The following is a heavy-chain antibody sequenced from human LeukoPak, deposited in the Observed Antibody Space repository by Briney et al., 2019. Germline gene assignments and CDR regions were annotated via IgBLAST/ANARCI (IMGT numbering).Heavy chain of an antibody. CDR3: ARHRDAVAPTKDSFDI. Sequence: GESLKISCKGSGYSFTTYWIGWVRQMPGKGLEWMGIIYPGGSDTRYSPSFQGQVTISADKSISTAYLQWSSLRASDTAMYYRARHRDAVAPTKDSFDIWGQGTMVTVSS. V-gene: IGHV5-51*01. CDR2: IYPGGSDT. CDR1: GYSFTTYW. J-gene: IGHJ3*02. D-gene: IGHD1-26*01.